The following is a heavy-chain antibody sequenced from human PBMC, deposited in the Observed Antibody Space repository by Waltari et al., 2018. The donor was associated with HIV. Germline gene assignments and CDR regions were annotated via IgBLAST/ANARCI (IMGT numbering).Heavy chain of an antibody. V-gene: IGHV3-20*04. J-gene: IGHJ1*01. Sequence: EVQLVESGGGVVRPGGSLRLSCAASGFTFDDYGMSWVPKATGKGLEWVSGINWKGDRTGYVDSVKGRFTISRDNAKKSLYLQMNSLRVEDTALYYCARDNDYGDYSAEYFQYWGQGTLVTVSS. CDR3: ARDNDYGDYSAEYFQY. CDR2: INWKGDRT. D-gene: IGHD4-17*01. CDR1: GFTFDDYG.